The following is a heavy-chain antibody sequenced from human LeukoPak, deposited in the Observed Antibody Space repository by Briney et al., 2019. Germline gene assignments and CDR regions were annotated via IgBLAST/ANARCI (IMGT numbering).Heavy chain of an antibody. CDR2: FYFSGSS. J-gene: IGHJ4*02. Sequence: SETLSLTCSVSGASISDYYWSWIRQPPGKGLEWIGYFYFSGSSTFNPSPQSRVTMSVDASKNQFSLKLTSVTAADTAVYYCVRHVTTGFNLFEYWGQGTLVTVSS. CDR3: VRHVTTGFNLFEY. D-gene: IGHD5-24*01. V-gene: IGHV4-59*08. CDR1: GASISDYY.